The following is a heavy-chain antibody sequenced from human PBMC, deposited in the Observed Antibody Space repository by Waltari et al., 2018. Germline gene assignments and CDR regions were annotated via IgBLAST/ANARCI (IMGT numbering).Heavy chain of an antibody. V-gene: IGHV4-39*01. Sequence: QLQLQESGPGLVKPSETLSLTCTVSGGSITSNRHYWGWIRQPPGQGLEWIGTIPYTWATDSSPSLKSRVTITRDTSKNELSLTLGSVTAADTALYYCATYIGASVGTAAFDVWGQGTMVTVSS. D-gene: IGHD5-12*01. CDR3: ATYIGASVGTAAFDV. CDR1: GGSITSNRHY. J-gene: IGHJ3*01. CDR2: IPYTWAT.